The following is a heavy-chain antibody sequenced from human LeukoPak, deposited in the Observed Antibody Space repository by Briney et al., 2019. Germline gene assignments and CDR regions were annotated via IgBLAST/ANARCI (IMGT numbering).Heavy chain of an antibody. CDR2: ISYDGSRK. CDR1: GFTFSSYG. D-gene: IGHD4-17*01. J-gene: IGHJ5*02. CDR3: AKEDGDGDYPKGFDP. Sequence: PGRSLRLSCAASGFTFSSYGMHWVRQAPGKGLEWVAVISYDGSRKHYADSVKGLFTISRDNSKNTLDLQMNSLRAEDTAVYYCAKEDGDGDYPKGFDPWGQGTLVTVRS. V-gene: IGHV3-30*18.